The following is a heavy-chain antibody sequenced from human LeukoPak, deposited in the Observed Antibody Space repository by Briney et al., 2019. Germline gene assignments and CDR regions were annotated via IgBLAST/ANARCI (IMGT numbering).Heavy chain of an antibody. Sequence: PGRSLRLSCAASGFTFDDYAMHWVRQAPGKGLGWVSGISWNSGSIGYADSVKGRFTISRDNAKNSLYLQMNSLRAEDTAVYYCAKDGATIFGVVIIPLSWGQGTLVTVSS. D-gene: IGHD3-3*01. CDR3: AKDGATIFGVVIIPLS. CDR1: GFTFDDYA. CDR2: ISWNSGSI. V-gene: IGHV3-9*01. J-gene: IGHJ4*02.